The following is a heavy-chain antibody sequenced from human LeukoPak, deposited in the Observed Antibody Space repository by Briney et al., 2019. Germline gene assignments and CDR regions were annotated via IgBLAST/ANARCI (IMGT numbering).Heavy chain of an antibody. CDR1: GFTFSSYG. Sequence: GGSLRLSCAASGFTFSSYGMHWVRQAPGKGLEWVVFIRYDGSNKYYADSVKGRFTISRDNSKNTLYLQMNSLRAEDTAVYYCANYGSGIYYYYYYMDVWGKGTTVTISS. CDR2: IRYDGSNK. CDR3: ANYGSGIYYYYYYMDV. J-gene: IGHJ6*03. D-gene: IGHD3-10*01. V-gene: IGHV3-30*02.